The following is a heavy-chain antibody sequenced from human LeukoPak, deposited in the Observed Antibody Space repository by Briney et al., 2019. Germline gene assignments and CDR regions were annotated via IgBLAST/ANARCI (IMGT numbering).Heavy chain of an antibody. J-gene: IGHJ4*02. CDR2: IYSGGST. CDR3: ARRYYGLLDY. CDR1: GFTFSTYW. V-gene: IGHV3-53*01. Sequence: PGGSLRLSCAASGFTFSTYWMSWVRQAPGKGLEWVSVIYSGGSTFYADSVKGRFTISRDNSKNTLYLQMNSLRAEDTAVYYCARRYYGLLDYWGQGTLVTVSS. D-gene: IGHD2/OR15-2a*01.